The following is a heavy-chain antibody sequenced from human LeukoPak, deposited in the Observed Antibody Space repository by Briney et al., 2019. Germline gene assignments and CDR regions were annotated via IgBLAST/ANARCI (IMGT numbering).Heavy chain of an antibody. V-gene: IGHV3-48*02. Sequence: GGSLRLSCAASAFTFSDYSMNWVRQAPGKGLEWITYIDTSGSTMYYADSVMGRFTISRDNAKESLYLQMNSLRDEDTAVYYCAREDDSWGPNNLDLWGQRTMVTVSS. D-gene: IGHD7-27*01. CDR3: AREDDSWGPNNLDL. J-gene: IGHJ3*01. CDR2: IDTSGSTM. CDR1: AFTFSDYS.